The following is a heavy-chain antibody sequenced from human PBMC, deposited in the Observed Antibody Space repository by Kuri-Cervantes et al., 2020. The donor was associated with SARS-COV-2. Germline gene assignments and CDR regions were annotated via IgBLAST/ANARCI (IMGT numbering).Heavy chain of an antibody. V-gene: IGHV1-2*02. CDR3: ALLAYCGGDCYGTDFDF. Sequence: ASVKVSWKASGYTFTGYYMHWVRQAPGQGLEWMGWINPKSGVSNCAEKFQGSVTMTRDTSISTAYMEVTRLRSDDTAVYYCALLAYCGGDCYGTDFDFWGQGTLVTVSS. J-gene: IGHJ4*02. CDR1: GYTFTGYY. D-gene: IGHD2-21*01. CDR2: INPKSGVS.